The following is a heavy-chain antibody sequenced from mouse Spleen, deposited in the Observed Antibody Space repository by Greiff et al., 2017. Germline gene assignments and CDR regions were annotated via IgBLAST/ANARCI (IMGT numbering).Heavy chain of an antibody. Sequence: VQLKESGPGLVKPSQSLSLTCSVTGYSITSGYYWNWIRQFPGNKLEWMGYISYDGSNNYNPSLKNRISITRDTSKNQFFLKLNSVTTEDTATYYCASDLLLRSMDYWGQGTSVTVSS. V-gene: IGHV3-6*01. CDR3: ASDLLLRSMDY. CDR1: GYSITSGYY. D-gene: IGHD1-1*01. J-gene: IGHJ4*01. CDR2: ISYDGSN.